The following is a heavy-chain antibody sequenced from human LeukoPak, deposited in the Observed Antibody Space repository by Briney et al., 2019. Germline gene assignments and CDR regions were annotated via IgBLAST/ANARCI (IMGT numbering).Heavy chain of an antibody. CDR1: GYTFTSYD. CDR3: ARRGSGWTYYYYYMDV. D-gene: IGHD6-19*01. V-gene: IGHV1-8*01. CDR2: MNPNSGNT. J-gene: IGHJ6*03. Sequence: GASVKVCCKASGYTFTSYDINWVRQATGQGLEWMGWMNPNSGNTGYAQKFQGRVTMTRNTSISTAYMELSSLRSEDTAVYYCARRGSGWTYYYYYMDVWGKGTTVTVSS.